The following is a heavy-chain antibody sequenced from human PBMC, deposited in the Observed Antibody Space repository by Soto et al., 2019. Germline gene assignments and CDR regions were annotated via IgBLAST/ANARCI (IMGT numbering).Heavy chain of an antibody. CDR3: AKEKGGTKWVTFDH. J-gene: IGHJ4*02. CDR1: GFTFDAYS. Sequence: GGSLRLSCAASGFTFDAYSLHWVRQAPGKGLEWVSLIGWDGSATYYADSVKGRFTISRDNSRNSLYLQMNSLTTDDTALYYCAKEKGGTKWVTFDHWGLGTLVTVSS. D-gene: IGHD1-26*01. V-gene: IGHV3-43*01. CDR2: IGWDGSAT.